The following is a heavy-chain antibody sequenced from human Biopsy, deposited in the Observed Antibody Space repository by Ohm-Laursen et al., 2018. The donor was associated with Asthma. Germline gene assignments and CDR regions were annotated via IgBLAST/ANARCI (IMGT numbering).Heavy chain of an antibody. V-gene: IGHV3-30*18. CDR2: ISYDGNHK. CDR3: AKRRGYSGHDNDY. D-gene: IGHD5-12*01. CDR1: GFMFRSSG. J-gene: IGHJ4*02. Sequence: SLRLSCAASGFMFRSSGMHWVRQAPGKGLEWVAVISYDGNHKFYEDSVKGRFTISRDNSKNTLYLQMNSLRTEDTAVYYCAKRRGYSGHDNDYWGRGTLVIVSS.